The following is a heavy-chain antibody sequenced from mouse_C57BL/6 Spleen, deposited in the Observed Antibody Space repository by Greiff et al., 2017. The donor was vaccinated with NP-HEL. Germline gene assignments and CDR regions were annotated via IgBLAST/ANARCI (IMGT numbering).Heavy chain of an antibody. CDR3: ARYENGRAWFAY. CDR1: GYTFTNYW. CDR2: IYPGGGYT. Sequence: VQLQESGAELVRPGTSVKMSCKASGYTFTNYWIGWAKQRPGHGLEWIGDIYPGGGYTNYNEKFKGKATLTADKSSSTAYMQFSSLTSEDSAIYYCARYENGRAWFAYWGQGTLVTVSA. V-gene: IGHV1-63*01. J-gene: IGHJ3*01. D-gene: IGHD2-3*01.